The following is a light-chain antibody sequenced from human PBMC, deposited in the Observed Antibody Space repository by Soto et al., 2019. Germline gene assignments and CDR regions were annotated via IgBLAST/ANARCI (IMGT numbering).Light chain of an antibody. J-gene: IGKJ1*01. CDR2: AAS. V-gene: IGKV1-39*01. CDR1: QSIASY. CDR3: QQSYSTPQT. Sequence: DIQMTQSPSSLSASVGDRVTITCRASQSIASYLNWYQQKPGKAPKLLIYAASSLQSEVPSRFSGSGSGTDFTLTISSLQPEDFATYYCQQSYSTPQTFGQGTKVEI.